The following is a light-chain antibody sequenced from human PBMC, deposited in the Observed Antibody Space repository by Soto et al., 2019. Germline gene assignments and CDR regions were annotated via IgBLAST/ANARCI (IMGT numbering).Light chain of an antibody. CDR2: GTS. CDR3: QPYGDSPPT. V-gene: IGKV3-20*01. Sequence: EIVLTQSPGTLSLSPGESATLSCRASQSVSSNSLAWYRRNPGQPPSLLIYGTSTRATDIPRSFSGSGSGTDFTLTITRLEPEDFAVYFCQPYGDSPPTFGQGTKVEVK. CDR1: QSVSSNS. J-gene: IGKJ1*01.